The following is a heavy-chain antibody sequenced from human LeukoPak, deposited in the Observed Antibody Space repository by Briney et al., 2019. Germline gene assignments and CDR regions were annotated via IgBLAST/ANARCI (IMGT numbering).Heavy chain of an antibody. CDR2: IIPIFGTA. V-gene: IGHV1-69*13. CDR3: ARAHGSGSYYPTFDY. CDR1: GGTFSSYA. D-gene: IGHD3-10*01. Sequence: SVKVSCKACGGTFSSYAISWVRQAPGQRLEWMGGIIPIFGTANYAQKFQGRVTITADESASTAYMELSSLRSEDTAVYYCARAHGSGSYYPTFDYWGQGTLVTVSS. J-gene: IGHJ4*02.